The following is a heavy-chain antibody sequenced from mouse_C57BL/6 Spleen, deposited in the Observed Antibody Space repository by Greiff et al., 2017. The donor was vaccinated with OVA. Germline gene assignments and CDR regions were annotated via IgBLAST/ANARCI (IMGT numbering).Heavy chain of an antibody. CDR3: AREDSWFAY. V-gene: IGHV3-6*01. Sequence: EVKLQESGPGLVKPSQSLSLTCSVTGYSITSGYYWNWIRQFPGNKLEWMGYISYDGSNNYNPSLKNRISITRDTSKNQFFLTLNSVTTEDTATYYCAREDSWFAYWGQGTLVTVSA. CDR1: GYSITSGYY. CDR2: ISYDGSN. J-gene: IGHJ3*01. D-gene: IGHD2-12*01.